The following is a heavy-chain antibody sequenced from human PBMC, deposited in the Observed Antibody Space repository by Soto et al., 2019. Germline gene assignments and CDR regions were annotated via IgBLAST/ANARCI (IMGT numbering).Heavy chain of an antibody. J-gene: IGHJ6*02. CDR1: GYTFTSYD. CDR2: MNPNSGNT. CDR3: ATHAYYYDSSGYYYYYYYVIDV. Sequence: ASVKVSCKASGYTFTSYDINWVRQATGQGLEWMGWMNPNSGNTGYAQKFQGRVTMTRNTSISTSYMELSSLRSEEPAVYYCATHAYYYDSSGYYYYYYYVIDVWGQGTTVTVSS. D-gene: IGHD3-22*01. V-gene: IGHV1-8*01.